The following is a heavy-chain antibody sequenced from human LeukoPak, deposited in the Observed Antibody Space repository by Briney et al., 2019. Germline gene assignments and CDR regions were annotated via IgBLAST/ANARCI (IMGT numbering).Heavy chain of an antibody. CDR2: IIPIFGTA. D-gene: IGHD5-12*01. V-gene: IGHV1-69*05. J-gene: IGHJ5*02. Sequence: SVKVSCKASGGTFSSYAISWVRQAPGQGLEWMGGIIPIFGTANYAQKFQGRVTITTDESTSTAYMELSSLRSEDTAVYYCAREGDMGPTTRPTWSDPWGKGPLVTVSS. CDR3: AREGDMGPTTRPTWSDP. CDR1: GGTFSSYA.